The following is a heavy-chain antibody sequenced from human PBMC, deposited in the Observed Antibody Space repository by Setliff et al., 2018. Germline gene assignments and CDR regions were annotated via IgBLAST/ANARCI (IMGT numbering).Heavy chain of an antibody. CDR1: GYTLTNYA. CDR3: ARDTYIGDFWSGYYIQGRFDP. J-gene: IGHJ5*02. Sequence: ASVKVSCKASGYTLTNYAIHWVRQAPGQRLEWMGWINAGNGNTKYSQKFQGRVTITRDTSASTAYMELSSLRSEDTAVYYCARDTYIGDFWSGYYIQGRFDPWGQGTLVTVSS. CDR2: INAGNGNT. D-gene: IGHD3-3*01. V-gene: IGHV1-3*01.